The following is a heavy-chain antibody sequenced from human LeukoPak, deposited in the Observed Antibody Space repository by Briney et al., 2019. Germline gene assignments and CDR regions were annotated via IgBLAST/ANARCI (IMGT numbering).Heavy chain of an antibody. CDR1: GGSISSHY. CDR2: IYNSGST. V-gene: IGHV4-59*08. CDR3: ARHKPRDTGWFDP. Sequence: SETLSLTCTVSGGSISSHYWSWIRQPPGKGLEWIGDIYNSGSTNYNPSLKSRVTISVDTSKNQFSLKLSSVTAADTAVYYCARHKPRDTGWFDPWGQGTLVTVSS. J-gene: IGHJ5*02.